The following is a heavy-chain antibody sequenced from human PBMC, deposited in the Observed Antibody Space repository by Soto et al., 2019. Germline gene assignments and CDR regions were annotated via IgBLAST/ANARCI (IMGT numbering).Heavy chain of an antibody. V-gene: IGHV4-30-4*01. CDR1: GGSISSGDYY. CDR2: IYYSGST. CDR3: ARQVGATTYWFDP. J-gene: IGHJ5*02. D-gene: IGHD1-26*01. Sequence: QVQLQESGPGLVKPSQTLSLTCTVSGGSISSGDYYWSWICQPPGKGLEWIGYIYYSGSTYYNPSLKSRVTISVDTSKNQFSLKLSSVTAADTAVYYCARQVGATTYWFDPWGQGTLVTVSS.